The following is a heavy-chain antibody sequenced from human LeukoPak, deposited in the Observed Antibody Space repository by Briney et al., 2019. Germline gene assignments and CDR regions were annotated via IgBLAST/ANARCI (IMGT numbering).Heavy chain of an antibody. Sequence: PSETLSLTCAVYGGSFSGYYWSWIPQPPGKGLEWIGEINHSGSTNYNPSLKSRVTISVDTSKNQFSLKLSSVTAADSAVYYCARDYSVWHGLQSSTLFDYWGQGTLVTVSS. CDR2: INHSGST. D-gene: IGHD5-24*01. J-gene: IGHJ4*02. CDR1: GGSFSGYY. V-gene: IGHV4-34*01. CDR3: ARDYSVWHGLQSSTLFDY.